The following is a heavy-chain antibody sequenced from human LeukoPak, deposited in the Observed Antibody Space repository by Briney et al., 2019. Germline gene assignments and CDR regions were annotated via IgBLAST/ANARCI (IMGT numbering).Heavy chain of an antibody. Sequence: PSETLSLTCTASGGSISSYYWSWIRQPAGKGLEWIGRIHTSGSTNYNPSLKSRVTMSVDTSKNQLSLKLSSVTAADTAVYYCARDRYYYDSSGYYQLDYWGQGTLVTVSS. J-gene: IGHJ4*02. D-gene: IGHD3-22*01. CDR1: GGSISSYY. CDR2: IHTSGST. V-gene: IGHV4-4*07. CDR3: ARDRYYYDSSGYYQLDY.